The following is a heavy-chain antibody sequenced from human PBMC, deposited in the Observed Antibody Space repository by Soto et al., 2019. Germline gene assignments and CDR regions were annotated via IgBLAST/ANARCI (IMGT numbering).Heavy chain of an antibody. V-gene: IGHV1-8*01. D-gene: IGHD2-2*01. CDR2: MNPKSGNT. CDR3: ARGKYCSSTSCWFDP. CDR1: GYPFSNYD. Sequence: QVQLVQSGAEVKKPGASVKVSCKASGYPFSNYDINWVRQATGQGLEWMGWMNPKSGNTGYAQKFQDRVIMTRDTSIDTAYMALSSLSFEDTAVYYCARGKYCSSTSCWFDPWGQGTQVTVSS. J-gene: IGHJ5*02.